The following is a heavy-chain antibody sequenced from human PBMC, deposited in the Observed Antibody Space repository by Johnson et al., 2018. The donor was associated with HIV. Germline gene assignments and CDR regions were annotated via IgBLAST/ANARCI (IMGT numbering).Heavy chain of an antibody. J-gene: IGHJ3*02. V-gene: IGHV3-33*01. CDR2: IWYDGSNK. CDR1: GFTFSSYG. CDR3: ARLRGAFDI. Sequence: QVQLVESGGGVVQPGRSLRLSCAASGFTFSSYGMHWVRQAPGKGLEWVAVIWYDGSNKYYADSVKGRFTISRDNSKNTLYLQMNSLRAEDTAVYYCARLRGAFDILGQGTMVTVSS.